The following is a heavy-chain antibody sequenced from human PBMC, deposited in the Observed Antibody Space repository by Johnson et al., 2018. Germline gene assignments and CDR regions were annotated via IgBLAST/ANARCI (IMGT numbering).Heavy chain of an antibody. CDR1: GFTFSSYA. CDR2: ISYDGSNK. D-gene: IGHD3-22*01. Sequence: QVQLVQSGGGVVQPGRSXRLSCAASGFTFSSYAMHWVRQAPGKGLEWVAVISYDGSNKYYADSVKGRFTLSRDNSKNTLYLQMKSLRAEDTGVYYCARFSHYDSSGYPNYAFDIWGQGTMVTVSS. J-gene: IGHJ3*02. CDR3: ARFSHYDSSGYPNYAFDI. V-gene: IGHV3-30-3*01.